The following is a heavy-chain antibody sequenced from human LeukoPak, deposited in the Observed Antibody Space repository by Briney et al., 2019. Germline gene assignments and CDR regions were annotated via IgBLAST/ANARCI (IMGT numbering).Heavy chain of an antibody. CDR1: GISFSTYS. Sequence: PGGSLTLSCAASGISFSTYSMNWVRQAPGKGLEWIAYISSPSTTIHYADSVKGRFTIFRDNGKNLLYLQMDSLRAEDTAVYFCATSTPDLFDYWGQGIVVAVSS. J-gene: IGHJ4*02. CDR2: ISSPSTTI. V-gene: IGHV3-48*04. CDR3: ATSTPDLFDY. D-gene: IGHD1-14*01.